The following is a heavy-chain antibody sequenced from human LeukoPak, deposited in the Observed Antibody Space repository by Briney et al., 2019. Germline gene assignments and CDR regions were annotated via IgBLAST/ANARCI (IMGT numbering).Heavy chain of an antibody. CDR1: GFTFDDYT. D-gene: IGHD2/OR15-2a*01. Sequence: GGSLRLSCAASGFTFDDYTMHWVRQAPGKGLEWVSLISWDGGSTYYADSVKGRFTISRDNAKNSLYLQMDSLRVEDTAVYYCARGPMTVITLGGQGTLVTVSS. CDR2: ISWDGGST. V-gene: IGHV3-43*01. J-gene: IGHJ4*02. CDR3: ARGPMTVITL.